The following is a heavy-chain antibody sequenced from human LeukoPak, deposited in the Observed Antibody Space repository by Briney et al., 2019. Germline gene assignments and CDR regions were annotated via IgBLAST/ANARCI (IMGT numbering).Heavy chain of an antibody. V-gene: IGHV3-53*01. J-gene: IGHJ4*02. D-gene: IGHD6-19*01. CDR2: VSNEGDP. Sequence: GGSLRLSCAPSGFTVSIKYTRWARHGPGNWLMFDSFVSNEGDPNYADSVKGRFPIPRNISKKPVFFQMKSLWPENTPVNTCAGDKTTGGWYEFDYWGQGTLVTVSS. CDR3: AGDKTTGGWYEFDY. CDR1: GFTVSIKY.